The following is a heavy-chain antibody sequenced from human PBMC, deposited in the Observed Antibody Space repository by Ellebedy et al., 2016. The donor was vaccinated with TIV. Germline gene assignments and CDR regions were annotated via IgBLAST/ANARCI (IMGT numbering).Heavy chain of an antibody. V-gene: IGHV1-3*01. J-gene: IGHJ3*02. CDR1: GYTFSNYA. Sequence: ASVKVSCKASGYTFSNYAIHWVRQAPGQRLEWMGWINAGNGNTKYSQKFQGRVTITRDTSTSTAYMELRSLRSDDTAVYYCARDYADYGDYVVGIWGQGTMVTVSS. D-gene: IGHD4-17*01. CDR3: ARDYADYGDYVVGI. CDR2: INAGNGNT.